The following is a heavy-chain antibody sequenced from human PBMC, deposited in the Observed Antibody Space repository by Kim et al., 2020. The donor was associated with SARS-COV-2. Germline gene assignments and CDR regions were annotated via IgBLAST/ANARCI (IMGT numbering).Heavy chain of an antibody. D-gene: IGHD6-19*01. V-gene: IGHV4-39*01. J-gene: IGHJ4*02. Sequence: SETLSLTCTVSGGSISSSSYYWGWIRQPPGKGLEWIGSIYYSGSTYYNPSLKSRVTISVDTSKNQFSLKLSSVTAADTAVYYCARRAVAGMIYYFDYWGQRTLVTVSS. CDR1: GGSISSSSYY. CDR3: ARRAVAGMIYYFDY. CDR2: IYYSGST.